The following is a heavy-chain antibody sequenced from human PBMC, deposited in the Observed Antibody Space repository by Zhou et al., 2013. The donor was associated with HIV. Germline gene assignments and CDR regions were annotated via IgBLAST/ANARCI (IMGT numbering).Heavy chain of an antibody. CDR3: ARVARIAARPASHYYYYMDV. J-gene: IGHJ6*03. CDR1: GYTFTSYA. D-gene: IGHD6-6*01. Sequence: QVQLVQSGAEVKKPGASVKVSCKASGYTFTSYAMHWVRQAPGQRLEWMGWINAGNGNTKYSQKFQGRVTITRDTSASTAYMELSSLRSEDTAVYYCARVARIAARPASHYYYYMDVWGKGTTVTVSS. CDR2: INAGNGNT. V-gene: IGHV1-3*01.